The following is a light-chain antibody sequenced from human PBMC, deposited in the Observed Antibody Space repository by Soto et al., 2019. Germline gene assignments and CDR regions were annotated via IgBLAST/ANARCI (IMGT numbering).Light chain of an antibody. V-gene: IGLV2-14*01. CDR3: SSSTSSSTLLYV. Sequence: QSAMTQPASVTGSPGQSITISCTGTSSDVGGYNYVSWYQQHPGKAPKLMIYDVSNRPSGASNRFSGSKSGNTASLTISGLQAEDEDDYYCSSSTSSSTLLYVFGTGTKLTVL. CDR1: SSDVGGYNY. J-gene: IGLJ1*01. CDR2: DVS.